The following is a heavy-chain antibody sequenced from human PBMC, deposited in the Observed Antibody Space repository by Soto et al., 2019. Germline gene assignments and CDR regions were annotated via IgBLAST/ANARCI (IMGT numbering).Heavy chain of an antibody. CDR2: IYYSGST. Sequence: PSETLSLTCTVSGGSISSYYWSWIRQPPGKGLEWIGYIYYSGSTNYNPSLKSRVTISVDTSKNQFSLKLSSVTAADTAVYYCATITASGFDYWGQVTLVTFSS. CDR3: ATITASGFDY. V-gene: IGHV4-59*01. D-gene: IGHD5-18*01. J-gene: IGHJ4*02. CDR1: GGSISSYY.